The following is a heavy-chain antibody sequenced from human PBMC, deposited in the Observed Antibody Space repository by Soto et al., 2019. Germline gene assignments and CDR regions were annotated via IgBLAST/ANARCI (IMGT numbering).Heavy chain of an antibody. CDR2: ISDSGST. J-gene: IGHJ5*02. CDR1: GGSISGGGYY. V-gene: IGHV4-31*03. Sequence: KPSETLSLTCTVSGGSISGGGYYWSWIRQHPGKGLEWIGFISDSGSTYYNPSLQSRVTISVDTSRNQFSLNLNSVTAADTAVYYCAKDPLYGWFDPWGQGTLVTVSS. D-gene: IGHD2-2*02. CDR3: AKDPLYGWFDP.